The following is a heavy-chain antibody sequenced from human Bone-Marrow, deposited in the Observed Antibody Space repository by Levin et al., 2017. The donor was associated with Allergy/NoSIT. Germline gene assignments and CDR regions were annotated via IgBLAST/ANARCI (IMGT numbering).Heavy chain of an antibody. V-gene: IGHV3-66*01. Sequence: GGSLRLSCAASGFTVGNKFMTWVRQSPGKGLQWVSLISGNGNTYYADSVKGRFRISRDTSKNTLFLEMNALRAEDTALYYCAGESLRRAMNTGGVFDLWGQGTTVTVSS. CDR1: GFTVGNKF. CDR3: AGESLRRAMNTGGVFDL. CDR2: ISGNGNT. J-gene: IGHJ3*01. D-gene: IGHD3-16*01.